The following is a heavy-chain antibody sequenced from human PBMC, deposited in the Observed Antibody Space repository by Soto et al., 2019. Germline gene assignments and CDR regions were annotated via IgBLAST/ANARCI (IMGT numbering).Heavy chain of an antibody. CDR2: IYYSGST. D-gene: IGHD5-12*01. CDR1: GGSISSSSYY. J-gene: IGHJ2*01. CDR3: ARQAVATFRVRRDRNWYFDL. V-gene: IGHV4-39*01. Sequence: PSETLSLTCTVSGGSISSSSYYWGWIRQPPGKGLEWIGSIYYSGSTYYNPSLKSRVTISVDTSKNQFSLKLSSVTAADTAVYYWARQAVATFRVRRDRNWYFDLWGRGTLVTVSS.